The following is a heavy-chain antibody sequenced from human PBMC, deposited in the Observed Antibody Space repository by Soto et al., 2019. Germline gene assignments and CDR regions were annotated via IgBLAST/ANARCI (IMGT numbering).Heavy chain of an antibody. V-gene: IGHV3-23*01. J-gene: IGHJ3*02. Sequence: GGSLRLSCAASGFTFSSSAMNWVRQAPGKGLEWVSTISGSGGSTYYADSVKGRFTISRDNSKNTLYLQMNSLRAEDTAVYYCAKGYCSSTSCYAIDAFDIWGQGTMVTVSS. CDR3: AKGYCSSTSCYAIDAFDI. CDR1: GFTFSSSA. D-gene: IGHD2-2*01. CDR2: ISGSGGST.